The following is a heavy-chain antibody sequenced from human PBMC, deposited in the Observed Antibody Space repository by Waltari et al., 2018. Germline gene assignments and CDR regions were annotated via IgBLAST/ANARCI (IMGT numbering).Heavy chain of an antibody. V-gene: IGHV3-23*01. J-gene: IGHJ4*02. D-gene: IGHD4-17*01. CDR3: AKERLTVATESFDS. CDR1: GFIFRTYG. CDR2: ISDSGGKT. Sequence: EVQLLESGGGLVQPGGSLRLSCAASGFIFRTYGMNWVRQAQGKGLEWVAGISDSGGKTFYADSAKGRFTISRDNSQKTLYLQMNGLGVDDTAVYFCAKERLTVATESFDSWGQGTLVTVSS.